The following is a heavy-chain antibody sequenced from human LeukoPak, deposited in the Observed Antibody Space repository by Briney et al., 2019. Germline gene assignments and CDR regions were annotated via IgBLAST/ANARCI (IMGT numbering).Heavy chain of an antibody. CDR1: GGSISSYY. Sequence: PSETLSLTCTVSGGSISSYYWSWIRQPPGKGLEWIGYIYYSGSTNYNPSLKSRVTISVDTSKNQFSLKLSSVTAADTAVYYCARSHRVRGMPETRQSPFDPWGQGTLVTVSS. V-gene: IGHV4-59*01. D-gene: IGHD3-10*01. CDR2: IYYSGST. CDR3: ARSHRVRGMPETRQSPFDP. J-gene: IGHJ5*02.